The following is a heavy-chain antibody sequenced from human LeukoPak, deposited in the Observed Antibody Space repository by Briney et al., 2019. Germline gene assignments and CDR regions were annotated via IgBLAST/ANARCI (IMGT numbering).Heavy chain of an antibody. CDR3: ARGVRSDCYSCFDY. CDR1: GYTFITYY. J-gene: IGHJ4*02. V-gene: IGHV1-46*01. D-gene: IGHD2-15*01. Sequence: ASVKVSCKASGYTFITYYMHWVRQAPGQGLEWMGIINPSGDSTSYAQKFQGRVTMTRDTSTSTVYMELSRLRSEGTALYYCARGVRSDCYSCFDYWGQGTLVTVSS. CDR2: INPSGDST.